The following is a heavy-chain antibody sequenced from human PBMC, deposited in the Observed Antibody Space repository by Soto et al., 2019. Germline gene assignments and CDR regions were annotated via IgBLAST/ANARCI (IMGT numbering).Heavy chain of an antibody. CDR3: ARLMGTCFDL. J-gene: IGHJ4*02. CDR1: GFTFSDHH. CDR2: ARNKAHSYTT. V-gene: IGHV3-72*01. D-gene: IGHD2-8*01. Sequence: EVQLVESGGGLVQPGGSLRLSCAASGFTFSDHHMDWVRQAPGKGLEWVGRARNKAHSYTTAYAASVKGRFTISRDDSKNSLSLQINSLKTDDTAVYFCARLMGTCFDLWGQGTLVTVSS.